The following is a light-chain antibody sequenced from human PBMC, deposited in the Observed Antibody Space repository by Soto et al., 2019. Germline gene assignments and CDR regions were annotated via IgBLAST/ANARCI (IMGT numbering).Light chain of an antibody. CDR3: SSYTSSSTLV. CDR1: SSDVGGYNY. CDR2: EVS. V-gene: IGLV2-14*01. Sequence: QSALTQPASLSGSPGQSITISCTGTSSDVGGYNYVSWYQQHPGKAPKLMIDEVSTRPSGVSNRFPGSKSGNTASLTISGLQAEDEADHYCSSYTSSSTLVFGGGTKLTVL. J-gene: IGLJ2*01.